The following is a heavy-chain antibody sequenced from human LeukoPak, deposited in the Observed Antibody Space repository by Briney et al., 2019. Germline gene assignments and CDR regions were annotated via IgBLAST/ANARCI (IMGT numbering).Heavy chain of an antibody. CDR2: VRSDGSDK. J-gene: IGHJ4*02. Sequence: PGGSLRLSCGASGLTFTYYGMHWVRQAPGKGLEWVTFVRSDGSDKYYADSVKGRFTFSRDNSKNTVYLQMNSLRPEDTAVYYCVRDRDWAFDYWGQGSLVTVSS. D-gene: IGHD2-21*02. CDR3: VRDRDWAFDY. V-gene: IGHV3-30*02. CDR1: GLTFTYYG.